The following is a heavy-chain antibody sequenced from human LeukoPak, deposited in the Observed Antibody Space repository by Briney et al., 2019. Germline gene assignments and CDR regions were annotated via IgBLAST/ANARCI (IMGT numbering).Heavy chain of an antibody. V-gene: IGHV4-31*03. Sequence: SETLSLTCTVSGGSISSGGYYWSWIRQHPGKGLEWIGYIYYSGSTYYNPSLKSRVTISVDTSKNQFSLKLSSVTAADTAVYYCARVATSQQLASYYFDYWGQGTLVTVST. CDR1: GGSISSGGYY. CDR2: IYYSGST. D-gene: IGHD6-13*01. CDR3: ARVATSQQLASYYFDY. J-gene: IGHJ4*02.